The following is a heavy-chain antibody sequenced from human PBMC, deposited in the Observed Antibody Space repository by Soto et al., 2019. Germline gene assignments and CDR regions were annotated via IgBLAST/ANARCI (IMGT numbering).Heavy chain of an antibody. D-gene: IGHD4-17*01. CDR3: ARDSAVTKTPFDY. V-gene: IGHV4-38-2*02. CDR2: IYHSGST. J-gene: IGHJ4*02. Sequence: SETLSLTCAVSGYSISSGYYWGWIRQPPGKGLEWIGSIYHSGSTYYNPSLKSRVTISVDTSKNQFSLKLSSVTAADTAVYYCARDSAVTKTPFDYWRQGTLVTVSS. CDR1: GYSISSGYY.